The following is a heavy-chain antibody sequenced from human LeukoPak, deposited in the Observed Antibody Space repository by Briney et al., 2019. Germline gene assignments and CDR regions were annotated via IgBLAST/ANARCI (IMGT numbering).Heavy chain of an antibody. CDR2: ISGSGGST. CDR3: AKDQSVYYDSSGYYY. D-gene: IGHD3-22*01. Sequence: PGGSLRLSCAASGFTFSSYAMSWVRQAPGKGREWVSAISGSGGSTYYADSVKGRFTISRDNSKNTLYLQMNSLRAEDTAVYYCAKDQSVYYDSSGYYYWGQGTLVTVSS. V-gene: IGHV3-23*01. CDR1: GFTFSSYA. J-gene: IGHJ4*02.